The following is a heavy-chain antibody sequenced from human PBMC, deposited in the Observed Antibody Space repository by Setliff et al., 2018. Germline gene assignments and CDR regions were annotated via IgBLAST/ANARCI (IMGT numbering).Heavy chain of an antibody. CDR1: GCSISSHY. V-gene: IGHV4-59*11. CDR2: IYYSGST. Sequence: SETLSLTCTVSGCSISSHYWSWIRQPPGKGLEWIGYIYYSGSTNYNPSLKSRVTISVDTSKNQFTLKLSSVTAADTAVYYCARVGGYYYYYYGMDFWGQGTTVTVSS. J-gene: IGHJ6*02. CDR3: ARVGGYYYYYYGMDF.